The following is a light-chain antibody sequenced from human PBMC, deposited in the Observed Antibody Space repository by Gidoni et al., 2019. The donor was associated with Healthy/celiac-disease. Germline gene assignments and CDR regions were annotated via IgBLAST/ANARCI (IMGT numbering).Light chain of an antibody. J-gene: IGKJ5*01. V-gene: IGKV2-28*01. CDR2: LGS. CDR3: MQALQTPT. CDR1: QSLLHSNGYNY. Sequence: DIVMTQSPLSLPVTPGEPASISCRSSQSLLHSNGYNYLDWYLQKPGQSPQLLIYLGSNRASGGPDRVSGSGSGKDFTLKISRVEAEDVGVYYCMQALQTPTFGQGTRLEIK.